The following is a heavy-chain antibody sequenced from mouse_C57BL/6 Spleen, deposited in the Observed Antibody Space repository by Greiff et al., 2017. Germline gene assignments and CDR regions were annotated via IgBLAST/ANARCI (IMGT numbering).Heavy chain of an antibody. CDR2: ISDGGSYT. Sequence: EVMLVESGGGLVKPGGSLKLSCAASGFTFSSYAMSWVRQTPEKRLEWVATISDGGSYTYYPDNVQGRFTISRDNAKNNLYLQMSHLKSEDTAMYYCARDDGNYAYYFDYWGQGTTLTVSS. CDR3: ARDDGNYAYYFDY. V-gene: IGHV5-4*01. J-gene: IGHJ2*01. D-gene: IGHD2-1*01. CDR1: GFTFSSYA.